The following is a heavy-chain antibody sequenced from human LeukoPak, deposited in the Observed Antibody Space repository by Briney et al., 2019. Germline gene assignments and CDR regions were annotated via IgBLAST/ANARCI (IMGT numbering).Heavy chain of an antibody. Sequence: PGGSLRLSCAASGFTFSSYWMSWVRQAPGKGLEWVANIKQDGSEKYYVDSVKGRLTMSRDNAKNSLYLQMNSLRAEDTAVYYCARAPWIQLWSYYFDYWGQGTLVTVSS. CDR2: IKQDGSEK. CDR3: ARAPWIQLWSYYFDY. D-gene: IGHD5-18*01. CDR1: GFTFSSYW. V-gene: IGHV3-7*01. J-gene: IGHJ4*02.